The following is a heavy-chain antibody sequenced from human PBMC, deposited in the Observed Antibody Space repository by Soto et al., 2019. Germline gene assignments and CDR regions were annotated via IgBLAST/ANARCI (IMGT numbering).Heavy chain of an antibody. D-gene: IGHD3-10*01. J-gene: IGHJ4*02. CDR3: ARDLDGSGSYFTDY. V-gene: IGHV1-18*01. Sequence: ASVKVSCKTSGYTFSSIGISWVRQAPGQGLEWMGWISPYKGNTYYAQRLQGRVTMTTDTSTSTAYMELRSLRSDDTAVYFCARDLDGSGSYFTDYWGQGTLVTVSS. CDR1: GYTFSSIG. CDR2: ISPYKGNT.